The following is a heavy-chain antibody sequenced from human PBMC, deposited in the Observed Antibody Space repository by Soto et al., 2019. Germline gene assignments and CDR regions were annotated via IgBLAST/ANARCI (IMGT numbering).Heavy chain of an antibody. D-gene: IGHD1-1*01. CDR3: ARGTGIRGPSDY. CDR2: LYNSGST. V-gene: IGHV4-59*13. Sequence: LSLTCTVSCVSIISYYWSWIRQPPGKELEWIGFLYNSGSTNYNPSLKSRVTISGDTSNNQFSLKVTSVTAADTAVYYCARGTGIRGPSDYWGQGTLVTVSS. CDR1: CVSIISYY. J-gene: IGHJ4*02.